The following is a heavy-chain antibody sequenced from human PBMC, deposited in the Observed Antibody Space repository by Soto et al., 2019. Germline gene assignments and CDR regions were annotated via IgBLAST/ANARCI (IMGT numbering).Heavy chain of an antibody. J-gene: IGHJ3*02. CDR3: ARGGATAMPYDAFDI. CDR2: MNPNSGNT. V-gene: IGHV1-8*01. D-gene: IGHD5-18*01. CDR1: GYTFTSYD. Sequence: ASVKVSCKASGYTFTSYDINCVRQATGQGLEWMGWMNPNSGNTGYAQKFQGRVTMTRNTSISTAYMELSSLRSEDTAVYYCARGGATAMPYDAFDIWGQGTLVTVSS.